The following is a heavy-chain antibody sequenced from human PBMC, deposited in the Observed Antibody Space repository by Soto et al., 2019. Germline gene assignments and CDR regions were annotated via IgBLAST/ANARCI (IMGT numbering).Heavy chain of an antibody. V-gene: IGHV3-30*18. CDR1: GFTFRAYG. Sequence: QVQLVESGGGVVQPGGSLRLSCAPSGFTFRAYGMHWVRQAPGKGLEWVAVISYDGKNEYYADSVKGRFSISRDSSKNTLYLQMNSLRAEVTAVYYCAKDLVAFTTGRRSPFGSWGQGTLVTVSS. D-gene: IGHD1-1*01. CDR3: AKDLVAFTTGRRSPFGS. CDR2: ISYDGKNE. J-gene: IGHJ4*02.